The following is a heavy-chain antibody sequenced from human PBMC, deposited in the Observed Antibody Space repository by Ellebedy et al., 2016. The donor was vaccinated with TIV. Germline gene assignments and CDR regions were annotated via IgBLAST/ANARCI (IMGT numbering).Heavy chain of an antibody. J-gene: IGHJ6*02. CDR3: VSELGNCSSGSCYSDGMDV. D-gene: IGHD2-15*01. CDR2: INPHSGGT. V-gene: IGHV1-2*02. Sequence: AASVKVSCKASGFLPGSSDINWVRQAAGQGLEWMGWINPHSGGTNFAQRFKGRITMTRDTSINTVYMTMSSLRSDDTAVYFCVSELGNCSSGSCYSDGMDVWGQGTTVTVSS. CDR1: GFLPGSSD.